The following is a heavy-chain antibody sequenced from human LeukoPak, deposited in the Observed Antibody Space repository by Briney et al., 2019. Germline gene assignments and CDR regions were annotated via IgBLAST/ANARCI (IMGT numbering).Heavy chain of an antibody. CDR1: GGSISSSSYY. CDR2: IYYSGST. CDR3: ARPYCSGGSCCFDY. D-gene: IGHD2-15*01. V-gene: IGHV4-39*07. J-gene: IGHJ4*02. Sequence: SETLSLTCTVSGGSISSSSYYWGWIRQPPGKGLEWIGSIYYSGSTYYNPSLKSRVTISVDTSKNQFSLKLSSVTAADTAVYYCARPYCSGGSCCFDYWGQGTLVTVSS.